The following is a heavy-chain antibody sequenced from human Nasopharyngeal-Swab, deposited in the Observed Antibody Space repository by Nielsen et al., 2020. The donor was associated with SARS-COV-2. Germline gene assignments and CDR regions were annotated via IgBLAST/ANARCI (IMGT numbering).Heavy chain of an antibody. V-gene: IGHV3-33*01. D-gene: IGHD6-19*01. Sequence: GRVTAGVRLEWVAVIWYDGSNKYYADSVKGRFTISRDNSKNTLYLQMNSLRAEDTAVYYCARDVIAVAGTLNWFDPWGQGTLVTVSS. CDR2: IWYDGSNK. J-gene: IGHJ5*02. CDR3: ARDVIAVAGTLNWFDP.